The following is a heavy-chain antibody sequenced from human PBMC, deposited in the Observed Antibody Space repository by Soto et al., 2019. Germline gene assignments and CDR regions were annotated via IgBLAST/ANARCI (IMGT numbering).Heavy chain of an antibody. CDR1: GFTFSSYW. Sequence: GGSLRLSRAASGFTFSSYWINWVRQAPGKGLEWVANINQDGNEDNLLDSVKGRFTISRDNAKNSLFLQMNSLRVDDTAVYYCARTGDGHHDFLDYWGQGALVTVSS. CDR3: ARTGDGHHDFLDY. D-gene: IGHD1-1*01. J-gene: IGHJ4*02. V-gene: IGHV3-7*01. CDR2: INQDGNED.